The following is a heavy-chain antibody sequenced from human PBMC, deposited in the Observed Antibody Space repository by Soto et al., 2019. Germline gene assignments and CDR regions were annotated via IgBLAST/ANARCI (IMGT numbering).Heavy chain of an antibody. V-gene: IGHV4-39*01. CDR3: ARRRGQYCSSTSCYTFFWFDP. D-gene: IGHD2-2*02. J-gene: IGHJ5*02. CDR1: GGSISSSSYY. CDR2: IYYSGST. Sequence: PSETLSLTCTVSGGSISSSSYYWGWIRQPPWKGLEWIGSIYYSGSTYYNPSLKSRVTISVDTSKNQFSLRLSSVTAADTAVYYCARRRGQYCSSTSCYTFFWFDPWGQGXLVTVYS.